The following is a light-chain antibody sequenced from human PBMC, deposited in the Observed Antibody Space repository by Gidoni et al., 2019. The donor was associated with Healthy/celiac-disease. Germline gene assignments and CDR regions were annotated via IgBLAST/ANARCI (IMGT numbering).Light chain of an antibody. CDR2: YDS. J-gene: IGLJ2*01. CDR3: QVWDSSSDREV. V-gene: IGLV3-21*04. CDR1: NIGSKS. Sequence: SYVLTQPPSVSVAPGKTARITCGGNNIGSKSVHWYQQKPGQAPVLVIYYDSDRPSGIPARFSGSNSGNTATLTISRVEAGDEADYYCQVWDSSSDREVFGGGTKLTVL.